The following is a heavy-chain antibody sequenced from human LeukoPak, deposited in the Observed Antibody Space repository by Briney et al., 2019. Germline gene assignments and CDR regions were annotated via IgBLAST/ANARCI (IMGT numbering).Heavy chain of an antibody. Sequence: ASVKVSCKASGYIFTSYGFAWVRQAPGQGLEWMGWISALNGNTNYAQKFQGRVTMTTDTSTSTAYMELRSLTSDDTAMYYCARDPKGVTPLDYWGQGTLVTASS. CDR1: GYIFTSYG. J-gene: IGHJ4*02. V-gene: IGHV1-18*01. CDR3: ARDPKGVTPLDY. CDR2: ISALNGNT. D-gene: IGHD3-10*01.